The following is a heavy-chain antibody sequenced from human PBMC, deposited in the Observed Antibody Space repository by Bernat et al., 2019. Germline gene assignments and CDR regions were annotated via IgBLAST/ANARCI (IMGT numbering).Heavy chain of an antibody. CDR3: ARDLRLGALDY. D-gene: IGHD4/OR15-4a*01. Sequence: QVQLVESGGGVVQSGGSLRLSCAASGFSVSNYGLHWVRQAPGKGLEMVALMWNDGSKKKYADSVKGRFTISRDISENTLYLQMNSLRVDDTAVYYCARDLRLGALDYRGQGTRVTVSS. CDR2: MWNDGSKK. CDR1: GFSVSNYG. V-gene: IGHV3-33*01. J-gene: IGHJ4*02.